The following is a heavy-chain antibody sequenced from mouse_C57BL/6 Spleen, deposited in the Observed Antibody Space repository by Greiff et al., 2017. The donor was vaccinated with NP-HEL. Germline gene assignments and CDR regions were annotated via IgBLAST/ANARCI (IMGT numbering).Heavy chain of an antibody. J-gene: IGHJ4*01. D-gene: IGHD2-5*01. CDR3: ARDLYYSKGYAMDY. Sequence: VQLQQSGAELARPGASVKLSCKASGYTFTSYGISWVKQRTGQGLEWIGEIYPRSGNTYYNEKFKGKATLTADKSSSTAYMELRSLTSEDSAVYFCARDLYYSKGYAMDYWGQRTSVTVSS. CDR1: GYTFTSYG. CDR2: IYPRSGNT. V-gene: IGHV1-81*01.